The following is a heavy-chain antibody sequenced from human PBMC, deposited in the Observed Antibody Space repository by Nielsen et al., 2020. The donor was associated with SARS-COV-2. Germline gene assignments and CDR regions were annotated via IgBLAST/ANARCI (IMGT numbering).Heavy chain of an antibody. J-gene: IGHJ4*02. V-gene: IGHV1-46*01. CDR2: INPSGGST. CDR3: AREGRMTRVIAY. D-gene: IGHD4-23*01. Sequence: WVRQAPGQGLEWMGIINPSGGSTSYAQKFQGRVTMTRDTSISTAYMELSRLRSDDTAVYYCAREGRMTRVIAYWGQGTLVTVSS.